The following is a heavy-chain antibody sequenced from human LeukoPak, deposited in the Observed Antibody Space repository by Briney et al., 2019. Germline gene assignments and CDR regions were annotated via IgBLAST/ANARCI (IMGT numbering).Heavy chain of an antibody. CDR1: GFTFSDYY. CDR2: ISSSGSTV. V-gene: IGHV3-11*01. Sequence: GGSLRLSCAASGFTFSDYYMSWICQAPGKGLEWVSYISSSGSTVYYADSVKGRFTISRDNAKNSLYLQMNSLRAEDTAVYYCARGGIAAAGVNWFDPWGQGTLVTVSS. CDR3: ARGGIAAAGVNWFDP. J-gene: IGHJ5*02. D-gene: IGHD6-13*01.